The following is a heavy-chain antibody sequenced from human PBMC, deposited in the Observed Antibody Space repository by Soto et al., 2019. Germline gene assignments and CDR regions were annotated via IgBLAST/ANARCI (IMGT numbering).Heavy chain of an antibody. CDR1: GGSFSGYY. D-gene: IGHD6-13*01. Sequence: PSETLSLTCAVYGGSFSGYYWSWIRQPPGKGLEWIGEMHHTGFTYSNPSLKSRVAMSVDKSKNEFTLQLTSVTAADTAVYYCASSYGNAWYTYWGQGIQVTVSS. CDR3: ASSYGNAWYTY. J-gene: IGHJ4*02. CDR2: MHHTGFT. V-gene: IGHV4-34*10.